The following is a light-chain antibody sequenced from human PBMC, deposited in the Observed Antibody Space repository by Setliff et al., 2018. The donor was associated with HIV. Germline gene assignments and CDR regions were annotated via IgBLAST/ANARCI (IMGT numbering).Light chain of an antibody. J-gene: IGKJ4*01. CDR2: WAS. CDR1: QSLLHSSNNKNF. Sequence: DIVMTQSPDSLAVSLGERATINCKSSQSLLHSSNNKNFLSWYQQKPGQPPKLLFYWASTRNSGVPDRFSGSGSGTSFTLTISSLQAEDVAIYYCQQYYSTVLTFGGGTEVDIK. V-gene: IGKV4-1*01. CDR3: QQYYSTVLT.